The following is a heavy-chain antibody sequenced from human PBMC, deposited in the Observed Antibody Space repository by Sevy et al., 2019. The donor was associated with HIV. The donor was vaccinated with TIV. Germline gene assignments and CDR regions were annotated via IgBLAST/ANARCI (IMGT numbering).Heavy chain of an antibody. CDR1: GFTFKSYL. CDR3: ARVGWVNAWFFDL. CDR2: IKQDGSEK. D-gene: IGHD3-16*01. V-gene: IGHV3-7*01. Sequence: GGSLRLSCAASGFTFKSYLMSWVRQAPGKGLEWVANIKQDGSEKYYVDSVKGRFTIPRVKAENSLYLQVNSLRVEVTAVYYCARVGWVNAWFFDLWGRGTLVTVSS. J-gene: IGHJ2*01.